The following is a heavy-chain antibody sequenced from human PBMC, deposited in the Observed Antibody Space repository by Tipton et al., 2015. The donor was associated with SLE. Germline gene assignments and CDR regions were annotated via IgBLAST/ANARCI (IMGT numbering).Heavy chain of an antibody. V-gene: IGHV3-9*01. J-gene: IGHJ3*02. CDR3: AKDLTNWGNAFDI. Sequence: SLRLSCAASGFKFDDYSMYWVRQAPGKGLEWVSGISWNSDTIAYADSVKGRFTISRDNAKNSLYLQMNSLRAEDTALYYCAKDLTNWGNAFDIWGQGTMVTVSS. CDR1: GFKFDDYS. CDR2: ISWNSDTI. D-gene: IGHD3-16*01.